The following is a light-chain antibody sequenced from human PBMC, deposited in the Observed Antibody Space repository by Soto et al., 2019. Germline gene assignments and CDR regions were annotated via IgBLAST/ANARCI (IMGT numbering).Light chain of an antibody. Sequence: DIQMTQSPSSLSASVGYRVTITCRASQSISSYLNWYQQKPGKAPKLLIYDASSLESGVPSRFSGSGSGTEFTLTVSSLQPDDFATYYCQHYNSYSEAFGQGTKVDIK. V-gene: IGKV1-5*01. CDR1: QSISSY. CDR2: DAS. J-gene: IGKJ1*01. CDR3: QHYNSYSEA.